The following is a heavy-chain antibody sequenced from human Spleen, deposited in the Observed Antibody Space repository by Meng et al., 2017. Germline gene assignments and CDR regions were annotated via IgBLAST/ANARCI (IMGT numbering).Heavy chain of an antibody. D-gene: IGHD2-2*01. J-gene: IGHJ5*02. V-gene: IGHV1-69*05. CDR2: IIPIFGTA. CDR1: GGTFSSYA. Sequence: SVKVSCKASGGTFSSYAISWVRQAPGQGLEWMGGIIPIFGTANYAQKFQGRVTITTDESTSTAYMELSSLRSEDTAVYYCARDRQRVVVVPAAMGNWFDPWGQGTLVTVSS. CDR3: ARDRQRVVVVPAAMGNWFDP.